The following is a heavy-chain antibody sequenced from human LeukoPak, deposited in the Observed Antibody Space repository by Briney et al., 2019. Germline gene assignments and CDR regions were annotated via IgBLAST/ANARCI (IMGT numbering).Heavy chain of an antibody. Sequence: SVKVSCKASGGTFSSYAISWVRQAPGQGLEWMGGIIPIFGTANYAQKFQGRVTITADKSTSTAYMELSSLRSEDTAVYYCATELRYFDWFRNNWFDPWGQGTLVTVSS. J-gene: IGHJ5*02. CDR1: GGTFSSYA. CDR3: ATELRYFDWFRNNWFDP. V-gene: IGHV1-69*06. CDR2: IIPIFGTA. D-gene: IGHD3-9*01.